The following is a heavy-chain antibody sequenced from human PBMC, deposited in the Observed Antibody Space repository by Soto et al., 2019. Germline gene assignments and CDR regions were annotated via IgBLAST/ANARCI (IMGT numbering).Heavy chain of an antibody. CDR3: AKDNGRTAIDY. CDR1: GLTFSAAG. Sequence: QVHLVKSGGGVVQPGRSLRLSCSASGLTFSAAGMHWVRQAPGKGLEWVACIANDGRSESYADSVKGRFTISRDNYQNMMYLQMNDLRAEDTAVFYCAKDNGRTAIDYWGQGTLVSVSS. CDR2: IANDGRSE. J-gene: IGHJ4*02. V-gene: IGHV3-30*18.